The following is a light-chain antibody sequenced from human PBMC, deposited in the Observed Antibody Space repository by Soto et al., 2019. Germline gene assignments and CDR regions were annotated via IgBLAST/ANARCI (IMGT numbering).Light chain of an antibody. CDR2: SAS. J-gene: IGKJ1*01. V-gene: IGKV3-15*01. CDR1: QSISDT. CDR3: QQYNIWPWT. Sequence: EIVMTQSPATLSVSPGGRATLSCRASQSISDTLAWYQQKPGQAPRLLIYSASRRATGFPGRFSVSGSGTDFTLTISSLQSDDLAGYYCQQYNIWPWTFGQGTKVEIK.